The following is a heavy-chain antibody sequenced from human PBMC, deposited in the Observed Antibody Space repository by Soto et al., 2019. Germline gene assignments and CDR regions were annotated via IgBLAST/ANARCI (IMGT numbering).Heavy chain of an antibody. V-gene: IGHV3-23*01. Sequence: GGSPRLSCAASGFTFSSYAMTWVRQAPGKGLEWVSVISGTGGSTYYADPVKGRFTISRDNSKNTLNLQMNSLRAEDTAVYYCAKDSYSSGYDWGQGTLVTVSS. J-gene: IGHJ4*02. CDR2: ISGTGGST. D-gene: IGHD6-19*01. CDR1: GFTFSSYA. CDR3: AKDSYSSGYD.